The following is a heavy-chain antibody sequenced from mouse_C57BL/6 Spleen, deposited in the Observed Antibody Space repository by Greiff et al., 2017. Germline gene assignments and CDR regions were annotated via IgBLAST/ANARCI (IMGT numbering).Heavy chain of an antibody. J-gene: IGHJ4*01. CDR1: GFSLTSYG. Sequence: VHLVESGPGLVQPSQSLSITCPVSGFSLTSYGVHWVRQSPGKGLEWLGVIWSGGSTDYNAAFISRLSISKDNSKSQVFFKMNSLQADDPAIYYCASPYYSNYGAMDYWGQGTSVTVSS. CDR2: IWSGGST. CDR3: ASPYYSNYGAMDY. V-gene: IGHV2-2*01. D-gene: IGHD2-5*01.